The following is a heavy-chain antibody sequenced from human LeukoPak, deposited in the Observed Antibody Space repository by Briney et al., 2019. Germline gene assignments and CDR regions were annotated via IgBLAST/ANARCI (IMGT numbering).Heavy chain of an antibody. D-gene: IGHD4/OR15-4a*01. CDR3: ARTANFWFDP. CDR2: IYPVDSDT. Sequence: PGESLKISCKGSGYSFTIYCIGWVRQMHGKGLEWMGIIYPVDSDTRYSPSFQGQVTISPDKSISTAYLQWSRLKASDTAMYYCARTANFWFDPWGQGTLVTVSS. J-gene: IGHJ5*02. V-gene: IGHV5-51*01. CDR1: GYSFTIYC.